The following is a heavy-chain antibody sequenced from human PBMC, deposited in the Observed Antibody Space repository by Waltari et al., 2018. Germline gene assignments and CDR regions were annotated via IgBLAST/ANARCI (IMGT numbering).Heavy chain of an antibody. V-gene: IGHV3-7*01. CDR2: IKQDGSEK. CDR1: GSTFSSYW. D-gene: IGHD6-13*01. CDR3: ARVTASSSWIDY. Sequence: EVQLVESGGGLVQPGGSRRLPCASSGSTFSSYWMNWVRQAPGKGLEWVANIKQDGSEKYYVDSVKGRFTISRDNAKNSLYLQMNSLRAEDTAVYYCARVTASSSWIDYWGQGTLVTVSS. J-gene: IGHJ4*02.